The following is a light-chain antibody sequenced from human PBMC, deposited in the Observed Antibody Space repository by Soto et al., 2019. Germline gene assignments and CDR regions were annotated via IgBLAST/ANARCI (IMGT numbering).Light chain of an antibody. J-gene: IGKJ5*01. Sequence: EIVMTQSPATLSVSAGERATLSCRASQSVTSNLAWYHQKPGQAPRLLIYGASTRATGIPARFSGSGSGTEFTLTISSLQSEDFAVYYCQQYNNWPPTFGQGTRLEIK. CDR3: QQYNNWPPT. CDR1: QSVTSN. CDR2: GAS. V-gene: IGKV3-15*01.